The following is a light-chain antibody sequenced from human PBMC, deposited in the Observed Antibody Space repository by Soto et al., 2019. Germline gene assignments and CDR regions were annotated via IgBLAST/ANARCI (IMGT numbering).Light chain of an antibody. CDR3: QQYYGSPRT. J-gene: IGKJ1*01. V-gene: IGKV4-1*01. CDR1: QSVFYSSNNKNY. Sequence: DIVMTQSPDSLAVSLGERATINCKSSQSVFYSSNNKNYLAWYQQKPGQSPKLLFYWASTRESVVPDRFSVSGSVTDFTLTISSLQAEDVAVYFCQQYYGSPRTFGQGTKVEIK. CDR2: WAS.